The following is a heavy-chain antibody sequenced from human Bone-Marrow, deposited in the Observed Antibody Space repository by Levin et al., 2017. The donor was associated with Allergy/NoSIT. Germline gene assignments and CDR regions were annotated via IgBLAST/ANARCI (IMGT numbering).Heavy chain of an antibody. D-gene: IGHD3-3*01. Sequence: GESLKISCAASGFTFSNYAMSWVRQAPGKGLEWVSAISGPGSTTSYADSVKGRFTISRDNSKNTLYLQMNSLRAEDSAVYYCAKDRFWSGSSLGGGAFEIWGQGTMVTVSS. CDR2: ISGPGSTT. CDR3: AKDRFWSGSSLGGGAFEI. J-gene: IGHJ3*02. V-gene: IGHV3-23*01. CDR1: GFTFSNYA.